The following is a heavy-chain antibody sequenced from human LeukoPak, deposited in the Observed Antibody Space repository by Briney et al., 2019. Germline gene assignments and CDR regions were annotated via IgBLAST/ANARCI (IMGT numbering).Heavy chain of an antibody. D-gene: IGHD2-2*01. Sequence: GGSLRLSCAASGFTVSSNYMSWVRHAPGKGVEWVSVIFSGGSTYYADSVKGRFTISRDNSKNTLYLQMNSLRAEDTAVYYCAREYCSSTSCYDYCYYYMDVWGKGTTVTVSS. CDR2: IFSGGST. V-gene: IGHV3-53*01. J-gene: IGHJ6*03. CDR1: GFTVSSNY. CDR3: AREYCSSTSCYDYCYYYMDV.